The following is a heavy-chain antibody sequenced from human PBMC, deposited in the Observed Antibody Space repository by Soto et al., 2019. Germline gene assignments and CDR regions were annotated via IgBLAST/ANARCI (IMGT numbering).Heavy chain of an antibody. CDR2: INHSGST. D-gene: IGHD6-6*01. CDR3: ASLQGLYSSSSPDYYYYGMDV. Sequence: SETLSLTCAVYGGSFSGYYWSWIRQPPGKGLEWIGEINHSGSTNYNPSLKSRVTISVDTSKNQFSLKLSSVTAADTAVYCCASLQGLYSSSSPDYYYYGMDVWGQGTTVTVSS. J-gene: IGHJ6*02. V-gene: IGHV4-34*01. CDR1: GGSFSGYY.